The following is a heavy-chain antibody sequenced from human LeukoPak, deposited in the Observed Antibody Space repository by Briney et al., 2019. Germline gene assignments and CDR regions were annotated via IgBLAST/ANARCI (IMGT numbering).Heavy chain of an antibody. CDR2: INPNSGGT. J-gene: IGHJ4*02. Sequence: GASVKVSCEASGYTFTGYYMHWVRQAPGQGLEGMGWINPNSGGTNYAQKFQGRVTMTRDASISTAYMELSRLRSDDTAVYYCARGQQLDYYFDYWGQGTLVTVSS. D-gene: IGHD6-13*01. CDR1: GYTFTGYY. V-gene: IGHV1-2*02. CDR3: ARGQQLDYYFDY.